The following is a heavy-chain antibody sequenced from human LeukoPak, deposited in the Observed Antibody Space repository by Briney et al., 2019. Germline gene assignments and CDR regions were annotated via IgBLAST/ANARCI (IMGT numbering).Heavy chain of an antibody. CDR2: ISPGGIP. J-gene: IGHJ5*02. CDR3: GQNWGS. D-gene: IGHD3-16*01. V-gene: IGHV4-4*02. Sequence: SVTLSLTCAVSVRSSNDWCSWVRQPPGKGLEWIGEISPGGIPTYNPSLKSRVTISLDKSKNHFSLHLNSVTAADTAVYYCGQNWGSWGQGTLVTVSS. CDR1: VRSSNDW.